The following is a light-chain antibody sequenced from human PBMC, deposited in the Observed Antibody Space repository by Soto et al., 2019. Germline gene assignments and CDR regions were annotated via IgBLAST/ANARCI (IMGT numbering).Light chain of an antibody. CDR2: RAS. CDR3: HHYDFARTFT. Sequence: EIVLTQSPDTLSLSPGERATLSCRASESVGGNNLAWYQQKPGQAPRLLIFRASNRDTGIPDRFSGSGSGTDFTLTISRLEPEDFAVYYCHHYDFARTFTFGGGTKVDIE. V-gene: IGKV3-20*01. CDR1: ESVGGNN. J-gene: IGKJ4*01.